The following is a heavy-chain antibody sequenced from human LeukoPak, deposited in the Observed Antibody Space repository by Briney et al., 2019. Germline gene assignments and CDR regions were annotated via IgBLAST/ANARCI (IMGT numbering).Heavy chain of an antibody. Sequence: PSETLSLTCTVSGGSISSYYWSWIRQPPGKGLEWFGYIYYSGSTNYNPSLKSRVTISVDTSKNQFSLKLSSVTAADTAVYYCALATITAYYFDYWGQGTLVTVSS. CDR3: ALATITAYYFDY. CDR2: IYYSGST. D-gene: IGHD1-14*01. J-gene: IGHJ4*02. V-gene: IGHV4-59*01. CDR1: GGSISSYY.